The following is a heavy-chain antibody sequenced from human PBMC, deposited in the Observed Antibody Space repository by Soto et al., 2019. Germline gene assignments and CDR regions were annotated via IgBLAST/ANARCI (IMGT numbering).Heavy chain of an antibody. CDR3: AKESSAMAPKTYYYGMDV. CDR1: GFTFSIYG. V-gene: IGHV3-33*06. Sequence: PGGSLRLSCAASGFTFSIYGMHWVRQAPGKGLEWVAVIWYDGSNKYYADSVKGRFTISRDNSKNTLYLQMNSLRAEDTAVYYCAKESSAMAPKTYYYGMDVWGQGTTVTVSS. CDR2: IWYDGSNK. J-gene: IGHJ6*02. D-gene: IGHD5-18*01.